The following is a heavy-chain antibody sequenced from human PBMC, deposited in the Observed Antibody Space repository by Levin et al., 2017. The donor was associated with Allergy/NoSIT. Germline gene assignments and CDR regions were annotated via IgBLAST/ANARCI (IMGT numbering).Heavy chain of an antibody. Sequence: GSLRLSCAVYSEAFSGYYWSWIRQSPGKGLEWIAEINHAGDTNYNSSLKSRVTLSVDTAAFQFSLKMTSMTAADTAVYYCARGLGWQHLVWASNWFDPWGPGTLVIVSS. D-gene: IGHD6-13*01. J-gene: IGHJ5*02. CDR1: SEAFSGYY. V-gene: IGHV4-34*01. CDR3: ARGLGWQHLVWASNWFDP. CDR2: INHAGDT.